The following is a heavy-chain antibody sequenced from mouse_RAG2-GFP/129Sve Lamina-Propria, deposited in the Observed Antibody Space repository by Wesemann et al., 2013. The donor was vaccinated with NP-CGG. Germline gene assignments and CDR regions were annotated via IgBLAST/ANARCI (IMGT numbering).Heavy chain of an antibody. Sequence: EVQLVESGRGLVKPGGSLKLSCAASGFTFSSYAMSWVRQTPEKRLEWVATISDGGSYTYYPDNVKGRFTISRDNAKNNLYLQMSHLKSEDTAMYYCAREYYYGSSWYFDVWGTGTTVTVSS. V-gene: IGHV5-4*01. J-gene: IGHJ1*03. D-gene: IGHD1-1*01. CDR1: GFTFSSYA. CDR2: ISDGGSYT. CDR3: AREYYYGSSWYFDV.